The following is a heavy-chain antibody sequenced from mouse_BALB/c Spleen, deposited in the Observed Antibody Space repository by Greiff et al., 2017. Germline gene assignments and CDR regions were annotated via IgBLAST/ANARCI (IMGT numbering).Heavy chain of an antibody. CDR2: ISSGSSTI. CDR3: ARSGGDGYAMDY. Sequence: EVKLMESGGGLVQPGGSRKLSCAASGFTFSSFGMHWVRQAPEKGLEWVAYISSGSSTIYYADTVKGRFTISRDNPKNTLFLQMTSLRSEDTAMYYCARSGGDGYAMDYWGQGTSVTVSS. D-gene: IGHD3-1*01. CDR1: GFTFSSFG. V-gene: IGHV5-17*02. J-gene: IGHJ4*01.